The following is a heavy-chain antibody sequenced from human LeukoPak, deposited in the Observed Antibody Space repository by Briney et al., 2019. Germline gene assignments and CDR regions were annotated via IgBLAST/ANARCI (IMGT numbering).Heavy chain of an antibody. V-gene: IGHV7-4-1*02. CDR1: GYTFTSYA. CDR2: INTNTGNP. J-gene: IGHJ6*02. Sequence: GASVKVSCRASGYTFTSYAMNWVRQAPGQGLEWMGWINTNTGNPTYAQGFTGRFVFSLDTSVSTAYLQISSLKAEDTAVYYCASPRGAATRSYGMDVWGQGTTVTVSS. CDR3: ASPRGAATRSYGMDV. D-gene: IGHD6-25*01.